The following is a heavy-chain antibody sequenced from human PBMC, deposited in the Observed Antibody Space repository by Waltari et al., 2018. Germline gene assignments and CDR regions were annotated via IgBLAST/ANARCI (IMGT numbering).Heavy chain of an antibody. D-gene: IGHD5-12*01. J-gene: IGHJ3*01. CDR2: ISYNGAT. CDR3: ATYIGASIGTAAFDV. Sequence: GWIRQPPGQGLDWIGTISYNGATYTSPSLESRLTMSRDTSKNQLSLTLVSVTAADTSVYFCATYIGASIGTAAFDVWGQGTMVTVSS. V-gene: IGHV4-39*01.